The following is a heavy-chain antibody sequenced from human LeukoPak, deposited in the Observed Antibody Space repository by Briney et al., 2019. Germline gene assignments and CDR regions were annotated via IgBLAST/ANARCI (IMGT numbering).Heavy chain of an antibody. Sequence: ASETLSLTCTVSGGSISSSSYYWGWIRQPPGKGLEWIGSIYYSGSTYYNPSLKSRVTISVDTSKNQFSLKLSSVTAADTAVYYCATPPSDGGYHSPFGYWGQGTLVTVSS. CDR1: GGSISSSSYY. V-gene: IGHV4-39*07. CDR3: ATPPSDGGYHSPFGY. D-gene: IGHD3-22*01. J-gene: IGHJ4*02. CDR2: IYYSGST.